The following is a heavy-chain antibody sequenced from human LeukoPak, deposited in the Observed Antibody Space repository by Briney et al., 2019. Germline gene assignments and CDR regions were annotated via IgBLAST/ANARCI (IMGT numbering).Heavy chain of an antibody. D-gene: IGHD6-19*01. CDR1: GGSITTYH. V-gene: IGHV4-59*01. J-gene: IGHJ2*01. CDR2: IYNSGSA. CDR3: ARAPVTGHWYFDL. Sequence: SETLSLTCSVSGGSITTYHWSWIRQPPGKGLEWIGYIYNSGSANYKPSLKSRLTISVDTSKHHFSLKLNSVTAADTAVYYCARAPVTGHWYFDLWGRGTLVTVSS.